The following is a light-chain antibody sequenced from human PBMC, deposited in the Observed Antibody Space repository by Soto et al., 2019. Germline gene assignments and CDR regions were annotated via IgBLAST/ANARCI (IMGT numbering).Light chain of an antibody. V-gene: IGLV1-44*01. CDR1: SSNIGSHT. Sequence: QSVLTQPNSASGTPGQRVTISCSGSSSNIGSHTLNWYQQLPGSAPSLLIYSDNQRPSGVPDRFSGSTSGTSASLAISGLQSEDEAEYYCAAWDDTLTAAVFGGGTKLTVL. CDR2: SDN. CDR3: AAWDDTLTAAV. J-gene: IGLJ2*01.